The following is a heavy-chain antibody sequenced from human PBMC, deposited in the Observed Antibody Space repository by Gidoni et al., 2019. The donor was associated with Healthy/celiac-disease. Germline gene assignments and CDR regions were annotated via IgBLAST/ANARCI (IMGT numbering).Heavy chain of an antibody. Sequence: QVQLQESGPGLVKPSGTLSLTCAVSGGSISSSNRWSWVRQPPGKGLEWIGEIYHSGSTNYNPSLKSRVTISVDKSKNQFSLKLSSVTAADTAVYYCARASRDDYVWGSDRYRFDYWGQGTLVTVSS. CDR2: IYHSGST. CDR1: GGSISSSNR. D-gene: IGHD3-16*02. V-gene: IGHV4-4*02. J-gene: IGHJ4*02. CDR3: ARASRDDYVWGSDRYRFDY.